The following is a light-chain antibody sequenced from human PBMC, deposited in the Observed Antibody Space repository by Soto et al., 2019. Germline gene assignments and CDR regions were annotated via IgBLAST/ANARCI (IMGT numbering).Light chain of an antibody. J-gene: IGKJ2*01. CDR2: ELS. Sequence: DIVMTQTPLSLSVTPGQPASISCKSSQSLLYSNGKTSLYCYLQKPGQPPQLLIYELSNRFSGVPDRFSGSGSVTDFTLTISRVEAEDVGVYYCLQSLQVPPTFGQGTKLEIK. CDR1: QSLLYSNGKTS. V-gene: IGKV2D-29*01. CDR3: LQSLQVPPT.